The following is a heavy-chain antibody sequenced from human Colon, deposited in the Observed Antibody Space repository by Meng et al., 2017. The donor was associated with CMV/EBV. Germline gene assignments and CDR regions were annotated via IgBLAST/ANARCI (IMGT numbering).Heavy chain of an antibody. CDR2: ISTTGSST. CDR3: AREICSGTFCYFYFGMDV. CDR1: GFIFSNYA. V-gene: IGHV3-23*01. Sequence: GESLKISCAGSGFIFSNYAMTWVRQAPGKGLEWVSTISTTGSSTNYADSVKGRFTISRDNVKNSLYLQMNSLTAEDTATYYCAREICSGTFCYFYFGMDVWGQGTTVTVSS. J-gene: IGHJ6*02. D-gene: IGHD2-2*01.